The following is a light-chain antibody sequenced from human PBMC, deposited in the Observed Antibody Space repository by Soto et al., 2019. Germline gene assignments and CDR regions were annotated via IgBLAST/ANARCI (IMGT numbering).Light chain of an antibody. V-gene: IGKV1-5*03. CDR1: QSISSW. J-gene: IGKJ1*01. CDR3: QQYKTFWT. Sequence: DIQMTQSPSTLSASVGDRVSITCRASQSISSWLAWYQQKPGKAPKLLLYKAPSLESGFPSRFSGSGSGTEFTLTISSLQTDDFATYYWQQYKTFWTFGQGTKVEIK. CDR2: KAP.